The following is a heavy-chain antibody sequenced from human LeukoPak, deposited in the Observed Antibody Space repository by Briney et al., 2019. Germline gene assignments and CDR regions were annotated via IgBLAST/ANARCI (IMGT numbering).Heavy chain of an antibody. Sequence: GGSLRLSCAASGFTFSSYSMNWVRQAPGKGLECVSSISSSSSYIYYADSVKGRFTISRDNAKNSLYLQMNSLRAEDTAVYYCARDGVPAAIRAFDIWGQGTMVTVSS. CDR2: ISSSSSYI. V-gene: IGHV3-21*01. CDR1: GFTFSSYS. D-gene: IGHD2-2*02. CDR3: ARDGVPAAIRAFDI. J-gene: IGHJ3*02.